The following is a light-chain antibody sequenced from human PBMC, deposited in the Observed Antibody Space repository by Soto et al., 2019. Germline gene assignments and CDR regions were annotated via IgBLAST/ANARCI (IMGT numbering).Light chain of an antibody. J-gene: IGKJ4*01. CDR2: DAF. Sequence: EIVLTQSPATLSLSPGERAALSCRASQSVSSYLAWYQQKPGQAPRLLIYDAFKRATGIPARFSGSGSGTDFTLIISSLEPEDFAVYYCQQRSNWPSTFGGETKVEVK. CDR1: QSVSSY. CDR3: QQRSNWPST. V-gene: IGKV3-11*01.